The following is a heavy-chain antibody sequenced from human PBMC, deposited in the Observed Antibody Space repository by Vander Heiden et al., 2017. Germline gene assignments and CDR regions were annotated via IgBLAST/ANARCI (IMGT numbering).Heavy chain of an antibody. CDR2: ITGSGEST. Sequence: EVQLLESGGGLAQPGGSLSLSFPASVFTFTIYFMTWVRQAPGKGLEWVSTITGSGESTYYADSVKGRFTISRDNSKNTLYLQMNSLRAEDTALYYCAKGRPVSLFDYWGQGTLVTVSS. CDR3: AKGRPVSLFDY. J-gene: IGHJ4*02. V-gene: IGHV3-23*01. CDR1: VFTFTIYF.